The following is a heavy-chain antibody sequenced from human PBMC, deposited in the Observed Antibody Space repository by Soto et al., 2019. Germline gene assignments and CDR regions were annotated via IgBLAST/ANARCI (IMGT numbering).Heavy chain of an antibody. J-gene: IGHJ4*02. CDR1: GFTFSYYV. Sequence: QVQLVEAGGGVVQSGRSLRLSCAASGFTFSYYVLHWVRQAPGKGLEYVAIISSDGSDKYYADSVKGRFAISRDNSKNTLYLQMNSLTAEDTAVYYCAKDRRSSGWAFFDSWGQGTLGTVSS. V-gene: IGHV3-30*18. D-gene: IGHD6-19*01. CDR2: ISSDGSDK. CDR3: AKDRRSSGWAFFDS.